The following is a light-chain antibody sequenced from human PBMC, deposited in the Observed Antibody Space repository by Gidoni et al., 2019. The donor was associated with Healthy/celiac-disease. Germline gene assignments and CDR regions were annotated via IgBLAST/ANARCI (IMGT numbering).Light chain of an antibody. V-gene: IGKV1-39*01. CDR3: QQSYSTPLT. J-gene: IGKJ4*01. CDR2: AAS. Sequence: DIQMPQSPSSLSASVGDRVTITCRASQSISSYLSWYQQKAGKAPKLLMYAASSLQSGVPSRFSGSGSGTDFTLTISSLQPEDFGTYYCQQSYSTPLTFXGXTKVEIK. CDR1: QSISSY.